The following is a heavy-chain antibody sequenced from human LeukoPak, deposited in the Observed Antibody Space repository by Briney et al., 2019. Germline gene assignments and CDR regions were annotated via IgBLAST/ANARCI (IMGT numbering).Heavy chain of an antibody. CDR3: ARGGSGYSYGKIDS. Sequence: GGSLRLSCTVSGFTVSSNSMNWVRQAPGKGLEWVANIKQDGSETYYVDSVKGRFTISRDNAKNSLYLQMNSLRDEDTAVYYCARGGSGYSYGKIDSWGQGILVTVSS. V-gene: IGHV3-7*01. CDR2: IKQDGSET. CDR1: GFTVSSNS. D-gene: IGHD5-18*01. J-gene: IGHJ4*02.